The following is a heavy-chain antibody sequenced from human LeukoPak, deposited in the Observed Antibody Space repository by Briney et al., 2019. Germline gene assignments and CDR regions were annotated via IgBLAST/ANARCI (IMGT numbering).Heavy chain of an antibody. V-gene: IGHV3-7*01. CDR1: GFTFTTFW. D-gene: IGHD6-19*01. CDR3: AGSGWQVYLDY. J-gene: IGHJ4*02. CDR2: IKQDGSER. Sequence: TGGSLRLYCAASGFTFTTFWMSWVRQAPGKGLEWVANIKQDGSERYCVDSVKGRFTISRDNAKNSLYLQMNSLRAEDTGVYYCAGSGWQVYLDYWGQGALVTVSS.